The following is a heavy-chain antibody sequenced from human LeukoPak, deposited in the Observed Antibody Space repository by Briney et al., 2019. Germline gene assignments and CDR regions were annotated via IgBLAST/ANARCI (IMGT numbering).Heavy chain of an antibody. CDR1: GGSISSSSYY. Sequence: SETLSLTCSVSGGSISSSSYYWGWIRQPPGKGLEWIGSIYYSGSTYYNPSLKSRVTISVDTSKNQFSLKLSSVTAADTAVYYCARAEYYYDSSGSWDYWGQGTLVTVSS. J-gene: IGHJ4*02. D-gene: IGHD3-22*01. CDR3: ARAEYYYDSSGSWDY. V-gene: IGHV4-39*07. CDR2: IYYSGST.